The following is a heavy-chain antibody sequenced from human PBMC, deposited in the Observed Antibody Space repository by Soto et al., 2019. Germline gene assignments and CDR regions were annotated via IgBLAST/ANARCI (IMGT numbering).Heavy chain of an antibody. V-gene: IGHV4-61*01. J-gene: IGHJ6*02. D-gene: IGHD5-18*01. CDR1: GGSVSSGSYY. CDR3: ARDPSGYRYGRLPTFYGMDV. CDR2: IYYSGST. Sequence: QVQLQESGPGLVKPSETLSLTCTVSGGSVSSGSYYWSWIRQPPGKGLEWIGYIYYSGSTHYNPSLKSRVTISVDTSKNQFSLMLSSVTAADTAVYYCARDPSGYRYGRLPTFYGMDVWGQGTTVTVSS.